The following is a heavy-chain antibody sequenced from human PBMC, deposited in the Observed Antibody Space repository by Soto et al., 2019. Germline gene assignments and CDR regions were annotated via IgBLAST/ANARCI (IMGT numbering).Heavy chain of an antibody. CDR3: ARDRLQYVDY. CDR2: IYYSGST. V-gene: IGHV4-59*12. J-gene: IGHJ4*02. CDR1: GGSISSYY. Sequence: QVQLQESGPGLVKPSETLSLTCTVSGGSISSYYWSWIRQPPGKGLEWIGYIYYSGSTNYNPSLKRRVTISVDTSKDQFSLKLSSVTAADTAVYDCARDRLQYVDYWGQGTLVTVSS. D-gene: IGHD5-12*01.